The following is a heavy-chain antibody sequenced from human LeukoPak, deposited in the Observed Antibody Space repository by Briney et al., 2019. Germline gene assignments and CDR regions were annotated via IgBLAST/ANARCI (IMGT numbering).Heavy chain of an antibody. J-gene: IGHJ4*02. CDR2: ISWNSGSI. V-gene: IGHV3-9*01. CDR3: AKANYDYVWGSYPHY. CDR1: EFTFRSYG. D-gene: IGHD3-16*01. Sequence: PGGSLRLSCASSEFTFRSYGLSWVRQAPGKGLEWVSGISWNSGSIGYADSVKGRFTISRDNAKNSLYLQMNSLRAEDTALYYCAKANYDYVWGSYPHYWGQGTLVTVSS.